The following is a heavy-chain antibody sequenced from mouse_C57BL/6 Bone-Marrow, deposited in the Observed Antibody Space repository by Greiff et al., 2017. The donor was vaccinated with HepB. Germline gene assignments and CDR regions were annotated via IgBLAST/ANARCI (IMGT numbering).Heavy chain of an antibody. V-gene: IGHV5-4*01. D-gene: IGHD3-2*02. CDR3: ASDSSGYGAY. J-gene: IGHJ3*01. Sequence: EVQVVESGGGLVKHGGSLKLSCAASGFTFSSYAMSWVRQTPEKRLEWVATISDGGSYTYYPDNVKGRFTISRDNAKNNLYLQMSHLKSEDTAMYYCASDSSGYGAYWGQGTLVTVSA. CDR2: ISDGGSYT. CDR1: GFTFSSYA.